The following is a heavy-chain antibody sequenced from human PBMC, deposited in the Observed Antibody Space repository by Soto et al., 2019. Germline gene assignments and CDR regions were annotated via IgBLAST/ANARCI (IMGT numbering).Heavy chain of an antibody. CDR3: ARDVDTTSHLNWFDP. Sequence: QVQVVESGGGVVQPGRSLRLSCEVSGFSLSRYGMHWVRQAPGKGLEWVAVIWYHGTTKNYADSVKGRFTISRDISKNSVYLQMDSLEFEDTAVYYCARDVDTTSHLNWFDPWGQGVMVTVSS. CDR2: IWYHGTTK. CDR1: GFSLSRYG. V-gene: IGHV3-33*01. J-gene: IGHJ5*02. D-gene: IGHD5-18*01.